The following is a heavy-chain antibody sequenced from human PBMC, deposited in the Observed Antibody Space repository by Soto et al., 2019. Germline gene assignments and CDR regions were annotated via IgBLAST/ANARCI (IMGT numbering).Heavy chain of an antibody. J-gene: IGHJ4*02. Sequence: QVQLPESGPGLVKPSQTLSLTCSVSGGSINSGGNYWSWIRQHPGKGLEWIGHIYYNGRTYYNPSLKSRVTISVDTSKNQFSLKLSSVTAADTAVYYCARRFGTNIAARRFDYWGQGTLVTVSS. CDR2: IYYNGRT. CDR3: ARRFGTNIAARRFDY. D-gene: IGHD6-6*01. CDR1: GGSINSGGNY. V-gene: IGHV4-31*03.